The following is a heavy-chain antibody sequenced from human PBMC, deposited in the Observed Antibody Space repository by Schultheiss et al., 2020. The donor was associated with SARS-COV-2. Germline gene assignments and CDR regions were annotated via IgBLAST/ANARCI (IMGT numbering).Heavy chain of an antibody. CDR3: AIDYYDSSGYYPDAFDI. V-gene: IGHV4-39*07. CDR1: GGSISSGSYY. Sequence: SETLSLTCTVSGGSISSGSYYWSWIRQPPGKGLEWIGEINHSGSTNYNPSLKSRVTISVDTSKNQFSLKLSSVTAADTAVYYCAIDYYDSSGYYPDAFDIWGQGTMVTVSS. J-gene: IGHJ3*02. D-gene: IGHD3-22*01. CDR2: INHSGST.